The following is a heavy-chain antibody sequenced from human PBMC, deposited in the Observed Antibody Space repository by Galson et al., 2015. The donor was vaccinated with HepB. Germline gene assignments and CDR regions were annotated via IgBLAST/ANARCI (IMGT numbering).Heavy chain of an antibody. Sequence: SVKVSCKASGGTFSSYAISWVRQAPGQGLEWMGGIIPIFGTANYAQKFQGRVTITADESTSTAYMELSSLSSEDTAVYYCAREGPYDYIWGSYRYWGQGTLVTVSS. CDR2: IIPIFGTA. D-gene: IGHD3-16*02. CDR1: GGTFSSYA. V-gene: IGHV1-69*13. CDR3: AREGPYDYIWGSYRY. J-gene: IGHJ4*02.